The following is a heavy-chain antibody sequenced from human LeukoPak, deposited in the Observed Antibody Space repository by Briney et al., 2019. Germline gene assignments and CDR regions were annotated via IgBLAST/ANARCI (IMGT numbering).Heavy chain of an antibody. V-gene: IGHV3-23*01. D-gene: IGHD6-19*01. CDR3: VFLNTGWYSDGFDM. J-gene: IGHJ3*02. CDR1: GFTFSSYA. CDR2: ISGSDDST. Sequence: PGGSLRLSCAASGFTFSSYAMTWVRQAPGKGLEWVSAISGSDDSTYYADSVKGRFTISRDNSKNTLYVQMNGLRADDTAVYYCVFLNTGWYSDGFDMWGQGTMVTVSS.